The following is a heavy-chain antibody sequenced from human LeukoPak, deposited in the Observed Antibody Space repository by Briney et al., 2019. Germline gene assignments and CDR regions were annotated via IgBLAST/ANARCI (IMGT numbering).Heavy chain of an antibody. V-gene: IGHV3-30*03. Sequence: GRSLRLSCAASGFSFSRYGMYWVRQAPGKGLEWVAVISYDGSNKYYAGSVKGRFTISRDNSKNTLYLQMNSLRAEDTAVYDCAADFEYVVRYYGSGTDYWGQGTLVTVSS. CDR2: ISYDGSNK. CDR3: AADFEYVVRYYGSGTDY. D-gene: IGHD3-10*01. CDR1: GFSFSRYG. J-gene: IGHJ4*02.